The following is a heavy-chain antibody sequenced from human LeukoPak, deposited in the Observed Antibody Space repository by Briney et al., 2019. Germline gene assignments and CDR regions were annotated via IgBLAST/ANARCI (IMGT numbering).Heavy chain of an antibody. CDR2: ISYDGSNK. J-gene: IGHJ6*02. D-gene: IGHD6-6*01. V-gene: IGHV3-30*18. Sequence: GKSLRLSCAASGFTFNNYGMHWVRQAPGKGLEWVAVISYDGSNKYYADSVKGRFTISRDNSKNTLYLQMNSLRAEDTAVYYCAKDLVAARPWYYGMDVWGQGTTVTVSS. CDR3: AKDLVAARPWYYGMDV. CDR1: GFTFNNYG.